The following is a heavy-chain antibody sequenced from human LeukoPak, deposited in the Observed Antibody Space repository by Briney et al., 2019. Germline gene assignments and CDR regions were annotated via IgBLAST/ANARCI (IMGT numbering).Heavy chain of an antibody. J-gene: IGHJ4*02. V-gene: IGHV3-23*01. CDR1: GLTFSSYG. CDR3: AKAAPRIVGAAMGAFDY. Sequence: GGSLRLSCAASGLTFSSYGMSWVRQAPGKGLEWVSAISGGGGSTYYADSVKGRFTISRDNSKNTLYLQMNSLRAEDTAVYYCAKAAPRIVGAAMGAFDYWGQGTLVTVSS. CDR2: ISGGGGST. D-gene: IGHD1-26*01.